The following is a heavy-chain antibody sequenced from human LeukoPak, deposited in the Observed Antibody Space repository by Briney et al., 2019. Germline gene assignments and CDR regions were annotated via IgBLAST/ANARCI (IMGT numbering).Heavy chain of an antibody. CDR1: GGSFSGYY. J-gene: IGHJ5*02. Sequence: SETLSLTCAVYGGSFSGYYWSWIRQPPGKGLEWIGEINHSGSTNYNPSLKSRVTISVDTSKNQFSLKLSSVTAADTAVYYCARGRIAARSGAFNWFDPWGQGTLVTVSP. CDR2: INHSGST. CDR3: ARGRIAARSGAFNWFDP. V-gene: IGHV4-34*01. D-gene: IGHD6-6*01.